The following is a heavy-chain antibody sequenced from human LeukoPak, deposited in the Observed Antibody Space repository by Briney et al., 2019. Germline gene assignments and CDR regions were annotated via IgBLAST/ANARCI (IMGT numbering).Heavy chain of an antibody. CDR2: ISYAGTNE. D-gene: IGHD1-14*01. V-gene: IGHV3-30*04. Sequence: GGSLRLSCAVSGFTFITNLMHWVRQAPGKGLEWVALISYAGTNEYYADSAEGRFTISIDNSKNTLYLQMSSLRAEDTAVYYCARGSENYYYMDVCGKGTTVTVSS. J-gene: IGHJ6*03. CDR1: GFTFITNL. CDR3: ARGSENYYYMDV.